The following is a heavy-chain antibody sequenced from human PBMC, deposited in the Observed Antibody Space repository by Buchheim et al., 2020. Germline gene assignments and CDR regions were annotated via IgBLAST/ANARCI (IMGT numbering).Heavy chain of an antibody. CDR3: ARDGHYYDSSGYYLYFDY. CDR1: GGSISSYY. J-gene: IGHJ4*02. V-gene: IGHV4-59*01. Sequence: QVQLQESGPGLVKPSETLSLTCTVSGGSISSYYWSWIRQPPGKGLEWIGYIYYSGSTNYNPSLKSRVTISVDTSKNQFFLKLSSVTAADTAVYYCARDGHYYDSSGYYLYFDYWGQGTL. CDR2: IYYSGST. D-gene: IGHD3-22*01.